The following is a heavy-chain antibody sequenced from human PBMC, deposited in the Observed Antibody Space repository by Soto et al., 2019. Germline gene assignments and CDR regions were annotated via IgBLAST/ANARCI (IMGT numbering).Heavy chain of an antibody. V-gene: IGHV3-11*06. Sequence: GGSLRLSCVASGFTFSDYYMSWVRQAPGKGLEWLSYSSNSGTYTKYAGSVKGRFSISRDNAKNSLYLQINSLRGEDTAIYYCARSGDNYNVLDYWGQGTPVTVS. CDR1: GFTFSDYY. CDR3: ARSGDNYNVLDY. J-gene: IGHJ4*02. CDR2: SSNSGTYT. D-gene: IGHD3-10*02.